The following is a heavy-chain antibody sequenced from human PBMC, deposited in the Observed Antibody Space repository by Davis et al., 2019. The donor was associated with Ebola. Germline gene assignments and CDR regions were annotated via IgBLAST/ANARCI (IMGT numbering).Heavy chain of an antibody. J-gene: IGHJ4*02. CDR3: ARADYTRYFDH. D-gene: IGHD3-16*01. Sequence: MPSETLSLTCTVSGDSIRSTTNYWAWVRQPPGKGLEWIGEVYHSESTNYNPSLKSRVTISVDTSNNQFSLSLNSVTAADTAVYYCARADYTRYFDHWGQGTVVTVSP. V-gene: IGHV4-39*07. CDR1: GDSIRSTTNY. CDR2: VYHSEST.